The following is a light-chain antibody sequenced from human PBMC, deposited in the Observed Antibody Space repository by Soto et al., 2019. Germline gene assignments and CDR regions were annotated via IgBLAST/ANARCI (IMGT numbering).Light chain of an antibody. Sequence: EIELTQSPATLSLSPGERATLSCRASQSVSDYLAWYQQKPGQAPSLLIYDASYRATGIPARFSGSGSGTDVTLTISSLEPEDFAVYYCQQRANWPLTFGGGTKFQIK. V-gene: IGKV3-11*01. CDR1: QSVSDY. CDR3: QQRANWPLT. CDR2: DAS. J-gene: IGKJ4*01.